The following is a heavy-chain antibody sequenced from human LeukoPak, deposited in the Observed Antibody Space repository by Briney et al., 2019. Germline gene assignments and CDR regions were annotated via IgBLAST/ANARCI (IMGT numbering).Heavy chain of an antibody. CDR2: IKQDGSEK. V-gene: IGHV3-7*03. CDR3: AKGGRTVTPTHFDY. D-gene: IGHD4-17*01. J-gene: IGHJ4*02. Sequence: GGSLRLSCAASGFTFSSYWMSWVRQAPGKGLEWVANIKQDGSEKYYVDSVKGRFTISRDNSKNSLYLQMNSLRTEDTALYYCAKGGRTVTPTHFDYWGQGTLVTVSS. CDR1: GFTFSSYW.